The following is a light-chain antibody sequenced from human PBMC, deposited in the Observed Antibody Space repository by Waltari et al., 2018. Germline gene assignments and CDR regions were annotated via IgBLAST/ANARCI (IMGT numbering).Light chain of an antibody. V-gene: IGKV1-9*01. Sequence: DIQLTQSPSFLSASVGDRVTITFRSSQGIRSYLAWYQQKAGTAPKLLIHTASTVQGGVPSRFSGSGSGTDFTLTISSLQPEDFATYYCQQRHSYPITFGQGTRLDIK. J-gene: IGKJ5*01. CDR1: QGIRSY. CDR3: QQRHSYPIT. CDR2: TAS.